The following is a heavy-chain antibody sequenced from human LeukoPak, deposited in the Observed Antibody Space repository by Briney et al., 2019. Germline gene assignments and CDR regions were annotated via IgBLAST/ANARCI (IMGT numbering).Heavy chain of an antibody. J-gene: IGHJ3*02. CDR3: VRDRYDVLTGYNDAFDI. CDR2: ISSVGSST. Sequence: GGSLRLSCAASGFTFSGDYMSWIRQAPGKGLEWVSYISSVGSSTVYADSVKGRFTISRDNAKNSLYLQMNSLRAEDTAVYYCVRDRYDVLTGYNDAFDIWGHGTLVAVSS. CDR1: GFTFSGDY. D-gene: IGHD3-9*01. V-gene: IGHV3-11*04.